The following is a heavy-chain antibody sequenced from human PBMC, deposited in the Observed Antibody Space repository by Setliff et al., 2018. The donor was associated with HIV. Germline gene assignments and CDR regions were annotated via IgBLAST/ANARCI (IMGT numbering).Heavy chain of an antibody. CDR1: SGYMSGHF. CDR2: IYLGGTT. CDR3: ARDPSQYLDFLFDPQPFNV. D-gene: IGHD3-9*01. J-gene: IGHJ3*01. V-gene: IGHV4-59*11. Sequence: TLSLTCTVSSGYMSGHFWTWIRQTPGEGLEWIGNIYLGGTTNYNPSLKSRATISLDTSKRQFSLHLTSVTAADTAIYYCARDPSQYLDFLFDPQPFNVWGHGTMVTVSS.